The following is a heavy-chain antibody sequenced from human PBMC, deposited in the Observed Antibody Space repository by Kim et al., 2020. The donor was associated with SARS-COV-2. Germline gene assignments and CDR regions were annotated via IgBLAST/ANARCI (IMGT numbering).Heavy chain of an antibody. CDR3: ARAVMDTMVRGVIITSGTYFQH. V-gene: IGHV3-11*06. CDR1: GFTFSDYY. CDR2: ISSSSSYT. D-gene: IGHD3-10*01. J-gene: IGHJ1*01. Sequence: GGSLRLSCAASGFTFSDYYMSWIRQAPGKGLEWVSYISSSSSYTNYADSVKGRFTISRDNAKNSLYLQMNSLRAEDTAVYYCARAVMDTMVRGVIITSGTYFQHWGQGTLVTVSS.